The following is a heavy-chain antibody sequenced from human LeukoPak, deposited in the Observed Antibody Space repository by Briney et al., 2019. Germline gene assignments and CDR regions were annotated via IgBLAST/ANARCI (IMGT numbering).Heavy chain of an antibody. D-gene: IGHD1-26*01. V-gene: IGHV3-7*01. CDR1: GFTFSWSW. J-gene: IGHJ4*02. CDR3: ARDPEGGACDY. Sequence: GGSLGLSCVASGFTFSWSWMSWVRQAPGKGLEWVANIKHDGSEKYYVDSVKGRFTISRDDAKNSVYLQMNSLRAEDTAIYYCARDPEGGACDYWGQGTLVTVSS. CDR2: IKHDGSEK.